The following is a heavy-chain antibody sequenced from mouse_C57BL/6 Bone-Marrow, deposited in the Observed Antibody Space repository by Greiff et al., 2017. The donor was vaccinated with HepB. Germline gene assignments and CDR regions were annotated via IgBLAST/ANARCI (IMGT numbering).Heavy chain of an antibody. Sequence: EVQGVESGGGLVKPGGSLKLSCAASGFTFSDYGMHWVRQAPEKGLEWVAYISSGSSTIYYADTVKGRFTISRDNAKNTLFLQMTSLRSEDTAMYYCAYDYDGAWFAYWGQGTLVTVSA. V-gene: IGHV5-17*01. CDR3: AYDYDGAWFAY. CDR1: GFTFSDYG. D-gene: IGHD2-4*01. J-gene: IGHJ3*01. CDR2: ISSGSSTI.